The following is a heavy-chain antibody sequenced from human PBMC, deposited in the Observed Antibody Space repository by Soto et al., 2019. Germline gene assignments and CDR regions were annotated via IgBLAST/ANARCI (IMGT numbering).Heavy chain of an antibody. CDR2: IDDAGST. Sequence: PSETLSLTCRVSGGSMTSYYWNWLRQSPGKGLEWIGYIDDAGSTKFNPSLRSRVSMSILTSQGQVSLTLDSVTAADTAVYYCARAYFDFTGGYSPYWYSEVCGRGTLVTVS. CDR3: ARAYFDFTGGYSPYWYSEV. CDR1: GGSMTSYY. J-gene: IGHJ2*01. D-gene: IGHD3-3*01. V-gene: IGHV4-59*01.